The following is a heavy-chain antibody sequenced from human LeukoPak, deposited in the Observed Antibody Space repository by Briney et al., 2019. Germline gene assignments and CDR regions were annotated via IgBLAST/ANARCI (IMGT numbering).Heavy chain of an antibody. CDR1: GFTFSSYW. D-gene: IGHD1-1*01. V-gene: IGHV3-74*01. CDR3: AKDVQSWPTYFDY. J-gene: IGHJ4*02. Sequence: GGSLRLSCAASGFTFSSYWMHWVRQAPGKGLVWVSRINSDGSSTSYADSVKGRSTISRDNSRNTLYLQMNSLRGEDSAVYYCAKDVQSWPTYFDYWGQGTLVTVSS. CDR2: INSDGSST.